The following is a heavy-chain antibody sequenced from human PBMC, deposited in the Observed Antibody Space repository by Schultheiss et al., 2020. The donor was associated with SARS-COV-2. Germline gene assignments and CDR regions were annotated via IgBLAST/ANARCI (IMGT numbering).Heavy chain of an antibody. V-gene: IGHV3-23*01. J-gene: IGHJ4*02. D-gene: IGHD6-19*01. CDR1: GLTFSSHG. CDR2: MSDSGDST. Sequence: GGSLRLSCASSGLTFSSHGMHWVRQAPGKGLEWVSAMSDSGDSTYYADSVKGRFTISRDYSKNTLYLQLNSLRVEDTAVYYCARAGLGPLDYWGQGTLVTVSS. CDR3: ARAGLGPLDY.